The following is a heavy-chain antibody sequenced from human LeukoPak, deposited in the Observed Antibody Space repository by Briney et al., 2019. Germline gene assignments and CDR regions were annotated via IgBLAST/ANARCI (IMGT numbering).Heavy chain of an antibody. CDR1: GFTFDDYG. V-gene: IGHV3-20*04. D-gene: IGHD3-22*01. Sequence: GGSLRLSCAASGFTFDDYGMSWVRQAPGKGLEWVSGINWNGGSTGYADSVKGRFTISRDNAKNSLYLQMNSLRAEDTALYYCARYHYYDSSGYVDYWGQGTLVTVSS. CDR3: ARYHYYDSSGYVDY. J-gene: IGHJ4*02. CDR2: INWNGGST.